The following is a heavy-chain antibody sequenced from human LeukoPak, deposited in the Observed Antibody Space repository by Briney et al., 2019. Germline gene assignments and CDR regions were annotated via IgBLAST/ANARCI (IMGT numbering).Heavy chain of an antibody. J-gene: IGHJ4*02. Sequence: SVKVSCKASGGTFSSYAISWVRQAPGQGLEWMGGIIPIFGAANYAQKFQGRVTITRDTSASTAYMELSSLRSEDTAVYYCARGDDSSGYVGDYWGQGTLVTVSS. CDR1: GGTFSSYA. CDR3: ARGDDSSGYVGDY. V-gene: IGHV1-69*05. CDR2: IIPIFGAA. D-gene: IGHD3-22*01.